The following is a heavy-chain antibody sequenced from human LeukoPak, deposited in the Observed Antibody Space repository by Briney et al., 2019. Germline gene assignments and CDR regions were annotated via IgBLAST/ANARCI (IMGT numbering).Heavy chain of an antibody. CDR1: GFTVSSKS. CDR2: IRSDGST. V-gene: IGHV3-66*01. J-gene: IGHJ4*02. CDR3: ARRRGGYGEGEFDY. Sequence: PGGSLRLSCAASGFTVSSKSMIWVRQAPGKGLECVSYIRSDGSTQYADSVRGRFTISRDDSKSTVYLQMNSLRVEDTAVYYCARRRGGYGEGEFDYWGQGTLVTVSS. D-gene: IGHD4-17*01.